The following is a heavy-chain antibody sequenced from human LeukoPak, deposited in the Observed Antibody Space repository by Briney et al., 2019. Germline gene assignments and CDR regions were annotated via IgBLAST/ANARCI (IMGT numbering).Heavy chain of an antibody. J-gene: IGHJ4*02. Sequence: GESLKISCKGSGYSFTSYWIGWVRQMPGKGLEWMGIIYPGDSDTRHSPSFQGQVTISADKSISTAYLQWSSLKASDTAMYYCARHDILTGYYTIDFDYWGQGTLVTVSS. CDR3: ARHDILTGYYTIDFDY. CDR2: IYPGDSDT. D-gene: IGHD3-9*01. V-gene: IGHV5-51*01. CDR1: GYSFTSYW.